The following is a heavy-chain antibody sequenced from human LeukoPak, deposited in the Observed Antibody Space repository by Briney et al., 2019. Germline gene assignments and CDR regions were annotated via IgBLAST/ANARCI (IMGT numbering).Heavy chain of an antibody. D-gene: IGHD5-18*01. CDR2: ISWNSGSI. J-gene: IGHJ4*02. CDR3: AKDIDSYGYSGVDY. Sequence: GGSLRLSCGVSGFTFDDYASPWVRQARAKGLEWVSGISWNSGSIGYADSVKGRFTISIDNAKNSLYLQMNSLRAEDMALNYCAKDIDSYGYSGVDYWGQGTLVTVSS. V-gene: IGHV3-9*03. CDR1: GFTFDDYA.